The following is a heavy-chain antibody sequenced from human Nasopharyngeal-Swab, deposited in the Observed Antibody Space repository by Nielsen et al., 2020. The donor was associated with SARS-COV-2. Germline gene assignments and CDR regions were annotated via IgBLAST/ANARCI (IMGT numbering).Heavy chain of an antibody. CDR2: INPNSGGT. D-gene: IGHD3-16*01. V-gene: IGHV1-2*06. Sequence: ASVKAPCKASGYTFTCYYMHWVRQAPGQGLEWMGRINPNSGGTNYAQKFQGRVTMTRDTSISTAYMELSRLRSDDTAVYYCAGGGRDAGLVAFDIWGQGTMVTFSS. J-gene: IGHJ3*02. CDR1: GYTFTCYY. CDR3: AGGGRDAGLVAFDI.